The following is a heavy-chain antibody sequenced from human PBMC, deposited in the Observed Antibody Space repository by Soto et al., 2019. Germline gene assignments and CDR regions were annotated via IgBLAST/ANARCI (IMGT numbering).Heavy chain of an antibody. CDR1: GGTFTSSA. CDR3: ARDKDRPQLGGNYYYILDV. CDR2: IMPVFRTP. J-gene: IGHJ6*02. Sequence: QVHLEQSGAEVKKPGSSVKVSCKASGGTFTSSAISWVRQAPGQGLEWMGGIMPVFRTPDYAQKFQGRVTVSADESTSTAYKELSGLTSDDTAVYYCARDKDRPQLGGNYYYILDVWGQGTKVTVSS. V-gene: IGHV1-69*12. D-gene: IGHD3-3*02.